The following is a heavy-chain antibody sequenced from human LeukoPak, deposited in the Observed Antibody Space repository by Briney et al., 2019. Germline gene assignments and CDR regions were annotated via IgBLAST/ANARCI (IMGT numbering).Heavy chain of an antibody. J-gene: IGHJ4*02. CDR1: GYTFISYG. CDR2: ISAYSGTT. CDR3: ARLRVINGDLDY. Sequence: GASVKVSCKASGYTFISYGISWVRQATGQGLQWIGWISAYSGTTKYTQKLRGRVTMTTETSTSTAYMELGSLRSDDTAVYYCARLRVINGDLDYWGQGTLVTVSS. V-gene: IGHV1-18*01.